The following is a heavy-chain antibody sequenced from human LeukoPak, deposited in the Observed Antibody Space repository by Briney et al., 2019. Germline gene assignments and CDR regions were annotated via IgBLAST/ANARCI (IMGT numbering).Heavy chain of an antibody. Sequence: CSVEVSCKASGGTFRSYAISGVRQAPGQGLEGMGRIIPIFGTANYAQKFQGRVTITTDESTSTAYMELSSLRSEDTAVYYCARVADRREPFDYWGQGTLVTVSS. CDR2: IIPIFGTA. J-gene: IGHJ4*02. CDR1: GGTFRSYA. V-gene: IGHV1-69*05. CDR3: ARVADRREPFDY. D-gene: IGHD1-14*01.